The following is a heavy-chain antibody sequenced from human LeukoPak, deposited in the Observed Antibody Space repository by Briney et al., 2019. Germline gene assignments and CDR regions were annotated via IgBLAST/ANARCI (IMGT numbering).Heavy chain of an antibody. Sequence: SETLSLTCSVSGGSLNTYYWSWIRQPAGKGLEWIGRIYISGNTNYNPSLQSRVTMSVDTSKNQFSLKVSSVTAADTAVYYCARVASSWYNYFDSWGQGTLVTVSS. V-gene: IGHV4-4*07. CDR2: IYISGNT. D-gene: IGHD6-13*01. CDR1: GGSLNTYY. CDR3: ARVASSWYNYFDS. J-gene: IGHJ4*02.